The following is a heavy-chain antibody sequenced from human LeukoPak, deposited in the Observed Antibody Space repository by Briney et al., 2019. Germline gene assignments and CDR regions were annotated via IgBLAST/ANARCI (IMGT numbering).Heavy chain of an antibody. J-gene: IGHJ4*02. Sequence: PSETLSLTCTVSGGSISSSSYYWGWIRQPPGKGLEWIGSIYYSGSTYYNPSLKSRVTISVDTSKNQLSLKLSSVTAADTAVYYCARGQRWLQSYDYWGQGTLVTVSS. CDR3: ARGQRWLQSYDY. CDR2: IYYSGST. CDR1: GGSISSSSYY. D-gene: IGHD5-24*01. V-gene: IGHV4-39*07.